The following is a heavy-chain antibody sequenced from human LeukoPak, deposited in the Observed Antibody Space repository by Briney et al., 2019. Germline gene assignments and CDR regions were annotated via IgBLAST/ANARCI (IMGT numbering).Heavy chain of an antibody. J-gene: IGHJ4*02. Sequence: PSETLSLTCTVSGASITSFHWTWIRQPAGKGLEWIGLIYSSGSTIYNLSLQSRVAMSVDMTKNQLSLKLSSVTAADTAMYYCARKDGDYWGQGTLVTVSS. CDR1: GASITSFH. CDR2: IYSSGST. D-gene: IGHD6-6*01. V-gene: IGHV4-4*07. CDR3: ARKDGDY.